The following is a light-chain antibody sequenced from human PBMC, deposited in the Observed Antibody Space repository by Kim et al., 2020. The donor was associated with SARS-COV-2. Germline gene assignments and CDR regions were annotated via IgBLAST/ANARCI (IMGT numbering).Light chain of an antibody. Sequence: EIVLTQSPANLSLSPGEGATLSCWASHSVSSTYLAWYQQKPGLAPRLLIYDVSNRATGIPDRFSGSESGTDFTLTISRLEPEDFAVYSCQQYSSSPWTCGQGTKVDIK. CDR2: DVS. CDR3: QQYSSSPWT. J-gene: IGKJ1*01. V-gene: IGKV3D-20*01. CDR1: HSVSSTY.